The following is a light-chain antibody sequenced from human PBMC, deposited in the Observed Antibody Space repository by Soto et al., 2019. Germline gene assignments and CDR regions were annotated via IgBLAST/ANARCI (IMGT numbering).Light chain of an antibody. CDR2: EAS. CDR1: QGVSNY. Sequence: DIVLTQSPATLSLSPGERATLSCRASQGVSNYLVWYQQKPGQAPRLLIYEASNRATGIPARFSGSGSGTEFTLTINSLQSEDFAVYYCQQRSNWFTFGQGTRLEIK. J-gene: IGKJ5*01. CDR3: QQRSNWFT. V-gene: IGKV3-11*01.